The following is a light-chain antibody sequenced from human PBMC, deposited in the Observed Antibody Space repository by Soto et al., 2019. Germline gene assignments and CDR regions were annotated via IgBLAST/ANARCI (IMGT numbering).Light chain of an antibody. CDR2: EVS. CDR1: SSDVGGYNY. V-gene: IGLV2-14*01. CDR3: SSYTSSSKV. J-gene: IGLJ3*02. Sequence: QSALTQPASVSGSPGQSITISCTGTSSDVGGYNYVSWYQQHPGKAPKLMIYEVSNRPSGVSNRLSGSKSGNTASLTISGLQAEDEADYYCSSYTSSSKVFGGGTKLTVL.